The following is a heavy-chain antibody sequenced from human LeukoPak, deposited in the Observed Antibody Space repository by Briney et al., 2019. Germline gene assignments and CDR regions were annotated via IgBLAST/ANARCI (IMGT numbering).Heavy chain of an antibody. CDR2: VYYSGTT. CDR1: GGSISNFH. CDR3: ARDRVVGSMEGLDY. V-gene: IGHV4-59*01. D-gene: IGHD1-26*01. J-gene: IGHJ4*02. Sequence: SETLSLTCSVSGGSISNFHWTWIRQAPGKGLEWIGYVYYSGTTNYNPSLESRVTISVDTSKNQFSLKLSSVTAADTAVYFCARDRVVGSMEGLDYWGQGALVSVSS.